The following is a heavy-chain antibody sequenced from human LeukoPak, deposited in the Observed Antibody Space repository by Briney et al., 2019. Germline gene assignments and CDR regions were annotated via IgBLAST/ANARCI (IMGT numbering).Heavy chain of an antibody. J-gene: IGHJ4*02. V-gene: IGHV3-7*05. CDR2: IKHDGSEK. Sequence: PGGSLRLSCAASGFTFSSFWMNWVRQAPGKGLEWVANIKHDGSEKYYVDSVKGRFTISRDNAKSPLFLQMNSLRVEDTAVYYCARGMTTGDWGQGTLVTVSS. CDR3: ARGMTTGD. D-gene: IGHD4-17*01. CDR1: GFTFSSFW.